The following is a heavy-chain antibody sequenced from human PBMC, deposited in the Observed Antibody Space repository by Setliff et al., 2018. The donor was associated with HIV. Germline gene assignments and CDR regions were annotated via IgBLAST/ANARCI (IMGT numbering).Heavy chain of an antibody. J-gene: IGHJ4*02. D-gene: IGHD2-2*01. CDR1: GGSFSGYD. Sequence: PSETLSLTCAVYGGSFSGYDWSWIRQPPGKGLEWIGEINHSGSTNYNPSLRSRVTISLDTSKNQFSLKLSSVTAADTAVYYCARGFDYAQRPPLYYFDYWGQGTLVTVS. CDR3: ARGFDYAQRPPLYYFDY. V-gene: IGHV4-34*09. CDR2: INHSGST.